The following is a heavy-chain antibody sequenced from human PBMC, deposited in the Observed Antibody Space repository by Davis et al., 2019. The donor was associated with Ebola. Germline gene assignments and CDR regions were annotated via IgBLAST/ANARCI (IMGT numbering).Heavy chain of an antibody. CDR2: ISRAGEST. V-gene: IGHV3-23*01. CDR1: GVSFSDYY. Sequence: PSETLSLTCAIYGVSFSDYYWSWVRQAPGKGLEWVSTISRAGESTYYGDSVRGRFTISRDNSMNTVYVQMYSLRADDTAVYYCAKGGFYLYMDVWGKGTTVTVSS. CDR3: AKGGFYLYMDV. D-gene: IGHD3-16*02. J-gene: IGHJ6*03.